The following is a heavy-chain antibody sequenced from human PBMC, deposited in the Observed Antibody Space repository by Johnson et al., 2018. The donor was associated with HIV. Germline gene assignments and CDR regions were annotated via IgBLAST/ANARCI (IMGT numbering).Heavy chain of an antibody. Sequence: QVQLVESGGGVMQPGKSLRLSCEASGFTFRSYAMHWVRQAPGKGLEWVAVITYDGRNKYYTDSVKGRFTISRDNSKNTLYLQMNSLRPEDTAVYYCARDRAIVVAYDAFDIWGQGTMVTVSS. J-gene: IGHJ3*02. D-gene: IGHD3-22*01. CDR3: ARDRAIVVAYDAFDI. CDR1: GFTFRSYA. V-gene: IGHV3-30*04. CDR2: ITYDGRNK.